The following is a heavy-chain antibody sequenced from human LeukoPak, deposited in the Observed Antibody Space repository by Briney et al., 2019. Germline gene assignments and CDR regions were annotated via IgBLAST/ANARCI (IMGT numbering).Heavy chain of an antibody. Sequence: SETLSLTCAVYGGSFSGYYWSWIRQPPGKGLEWIGEINHSGSTNYNPSLKSRVTITVDTSKNQFSLKLSSVTAADTAVYYCARAVVAATWSYYYYYYMDVWGKGTTVTVSS. D-gene: IGHD2-15*01. CDR3: ARAVVAATWSYYYYYYMDV. CDR2: INHSGST. J-gene: IGHJ6*03. CDR1: GGSFSGYY. V-gene: IGHV4-34*01.